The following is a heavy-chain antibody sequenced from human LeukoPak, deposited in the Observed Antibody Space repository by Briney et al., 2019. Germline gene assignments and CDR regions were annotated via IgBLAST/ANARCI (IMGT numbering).Heavy chain of an antibody. Sequence: SETLSLTCSVSGGSIRSYYWSWIRQPPGKGLEWIGYIYYAGSTDYNPSLKSRVTISVDTFKNQFSVKLSSVTAADTAVYYCARAVSATRPFDYWGQGTLVTVSS. CDR1: GGSIRSYY. CDR2: IYYAGST. V-gene: IGHV4-59*01. D-gene: IGHD6-6*01. CDR3: ARAVSATRPFDY. J-gene: IGHJ4*02.